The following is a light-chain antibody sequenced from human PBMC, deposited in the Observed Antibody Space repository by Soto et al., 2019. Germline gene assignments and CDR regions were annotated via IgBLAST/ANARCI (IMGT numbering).Light chain of an antibody. CDR2: DIS. J-gene: IGKJ4*01. CDR3: QQYNSWPLT. Sequence: EIVLTQSPATLSVSPGERATLSCRASQSVNFNLAWYQQKPGQAPRVLIYDISTRATGIPTRFSGSGSGTEFTLTISSLQSEDFAVYYCQQYNSWPLTFGGGTKVDIK. CDR1: QSVNFN. V-gene: IGKV3D-15*01.